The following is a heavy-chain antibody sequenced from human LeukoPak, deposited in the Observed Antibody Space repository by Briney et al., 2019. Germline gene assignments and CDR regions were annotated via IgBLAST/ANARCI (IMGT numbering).Heavy chain of an antibody. V-gene: IGHV3-23*01. J-gene: IGHJ4*02. D-gene: IGHD3-16*02. CDR1: GFTFSSYA. CDR2: ISGSGGST. CDR3: AKGQEGRYVWGSYRRYFDY. Sequence: GGSLRLSCAASGFTFSSYAMSWVRQAPGKGLEWVSAISGSGGSTYYADSVKGRFTISRDNSKNTLYLQMNSLRAEDTAVYYCAKGQEGRYVWGSYRRYFDYWGQGTLVTVSS.